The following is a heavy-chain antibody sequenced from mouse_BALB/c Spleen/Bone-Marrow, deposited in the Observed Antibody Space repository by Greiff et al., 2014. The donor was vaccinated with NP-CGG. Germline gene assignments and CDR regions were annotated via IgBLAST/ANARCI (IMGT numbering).Heavy chain of an antibody. CDR2: ISNGGGST. Sequence: DVKLVESGGGLVQPGGSLKLSCAASGFTFSSYTMSWVRQTPAKRLEWVAYISNGGGSTYYPDTVKGRFTISRDNAKNTLYLQMNSLKSEDTAMYYCARRVWSRGGDYWGQRTSVTVSS. CDR3: ARRVWSRGGDY. J-gene: IGHJ4*01. D-gene: IGHD2-10*02. V-gene: IGHV5-12-2*01. CDR1: GFTFSSYT.